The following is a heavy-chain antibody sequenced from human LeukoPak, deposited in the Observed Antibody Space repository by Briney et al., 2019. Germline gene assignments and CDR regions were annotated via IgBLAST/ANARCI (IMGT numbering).Heavy chain of an antibody. Sequence: SETLSLTCTVSGGSINSYYWSWIRQPPGKGLEWIGYIYYSGNTNYNPSLKSRVTISVDTSKNQFSLKLSSVTAADTAVYYCARGYSSGRVYYFDYWGQGTLVTVSS. CDR3: ARGYSSGRVYYFDY. CDR1: GGSINSYY. CDR2: IYYSGNT. J-gene: IGHJ4*02. V-gene: IGHV4-59*01. D-gene: IGHD6-19*01.